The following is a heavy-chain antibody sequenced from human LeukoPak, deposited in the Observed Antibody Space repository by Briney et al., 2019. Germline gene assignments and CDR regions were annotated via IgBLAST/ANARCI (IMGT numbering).Heavy chain of an antibody. CDR3: AKARHSSSWYYFDY. V-gene: IGHV3-30*18. CDR1: GFTFGSYG. CDR2: ISYDGSNK. Sequence: PGGSLRLFCAASGFTFGSYGMHWVRQAPGKGLEWVAVISYDGSNKYYADSVKGRFTISRDNSKNTLYLQMNSLRAEDTAVYYCAKARHSSSWYYFDYWGQGTLVTVSS. J-gene: IGHJ4*02. D-gene: IGHD6-13*01.